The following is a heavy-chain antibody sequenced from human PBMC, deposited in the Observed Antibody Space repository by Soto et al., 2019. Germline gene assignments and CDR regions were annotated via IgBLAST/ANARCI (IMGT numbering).Heavy chain of an antibody. J-gene: IGHJ4*02. V-gene: IGHV4-4*02. CDR3: ARAPSYCSSTSCYADLSDGVIDY. D-gene: IGHD2-2*01. CDR1: GGSISSSNW. Sequence: PSETLSLTCAVSGGSISSSNWWSWVRQPPGKGLEWIGEIYHSGSTNYNPSLKSRVTISVDKSKNQFSLKLSSVTAADTAVYYCARAPSYCSSTSCYADLSDGVIDYWGQGTLVTVSS. CDR2: IYHSGST.